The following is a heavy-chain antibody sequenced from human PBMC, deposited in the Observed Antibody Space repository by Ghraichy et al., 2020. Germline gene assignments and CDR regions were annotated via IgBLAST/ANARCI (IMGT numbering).Heavy chain of an antibody. CDR1: GYTLTELS. CDR3: ATDTHPGGATWWYFDL. D-gene: IGHD1-26*01. V-gene: IGHV1-24*01. Sequence: ASVKVSCKVSGYTLTELSMHWVRQAPGKGLEWMGGFDPEDGETIYAQKFQGRVTMTEDTSTDTAYMELSSLRSEDTAVYYCATDTHPGGATWWYFDLWGRGTLVTVSS. J-gene: IGHJ2*01. CDR2: FDPEDGET.